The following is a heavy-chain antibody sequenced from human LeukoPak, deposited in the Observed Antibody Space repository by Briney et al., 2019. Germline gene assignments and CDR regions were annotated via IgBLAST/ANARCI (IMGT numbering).Heavy chain of an antibody. D-gene: IGHD6-19*01. J-gene: IGHJ5*02. CDR2: ISAYNGNT. CDR3: ARVVEAVAGTDWFDP. Sequence: GASVKVSCKASGYTFTSYGISWVRQAPGQGLEWMGWISAYNGNTNYAQKLQGRVTMTTDTSTSTAYMELRSLRSDNTAVYYCARVVEAVAGTDWFDPWGQGTLVTVSS. CDR1: GYTFTSYG. V-gene: IGHV1-18*01.